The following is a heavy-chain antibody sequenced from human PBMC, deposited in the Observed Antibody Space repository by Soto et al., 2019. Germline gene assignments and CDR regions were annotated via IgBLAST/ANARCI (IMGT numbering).Heavy chain of an antibody. CDR2: VTAYNDNV. D-gene: IGHD3-3*01. J-gene: IGHJ5*02. Sequence: QVELVQSGGEVKKPGASVKVSCKVSGFKFTSYGINWVRQAPGQGLEWVGWVTAYNDNVKYAEKFQGRVTMTADTAATTAYMDLTSLRAADTAVYYCARYDFWSGYSQDLWGQGTLVTVAS. CDR3: ARYDFWSGYSQDL. CDR1: GFKFTSYG. V-gene: IGHV1-18*01.